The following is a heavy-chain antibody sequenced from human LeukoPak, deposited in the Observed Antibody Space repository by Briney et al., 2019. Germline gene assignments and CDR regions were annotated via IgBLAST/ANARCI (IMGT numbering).Heavy chain of an antibody. CDR2: IDWDDDK. V-gene: IGHV2-70*04. CDR3: ARLQGATIGAKWFDP. Sequence: SGPALVKPTAPLTLTCTFSGFSLITTGMRVSWIRQPPVKALEWLALIDWDDDKFYSTSLKTRLTISKDTSKNQVVLTMTNMDPVDTATYYCARLQGATIGAKWFDPWGQGTLVTVSS. CDR1: GFSLITTGMR. J-gene: IGHJ5*02. D-gene: IGHD4/OR15-4a*01.